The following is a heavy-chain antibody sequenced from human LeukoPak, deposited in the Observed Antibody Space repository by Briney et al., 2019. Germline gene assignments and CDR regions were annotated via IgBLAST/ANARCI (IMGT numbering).Heavy chain of an antibody. J-gene: IGHJ4*02. CDR3: AKNFVDTATTYFDY. CDR1: GFTFSSYG. D-gene: IGHD5-18*01. V-gene: IGHV3-30*02. Sequence: PGGSLRLSCAASGFTFSSYGMHWVRQAPGKGLEWVAFIRYDGSNKYYADSVKGRFTISRDNSKNTLYLQMNSLRAEDTAVYYCAKNFVDTATTYFDYWGQGTLVTVSS. CDR2: IRYDGSNK.